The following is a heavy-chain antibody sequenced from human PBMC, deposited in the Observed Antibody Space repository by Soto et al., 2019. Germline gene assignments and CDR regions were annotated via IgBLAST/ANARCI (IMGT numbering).Heavy chain of an antibody. D-gene: IGHD6-19*01. CDR1: GFTFRDYA. CDR2: ISGNGGSS. V-gene: IGHV3-23*01. J-gene: IGHJ4*02. Sequence: GGSLRLSCAASGFTFRDYAMNWVRQAPGKGLEWVSDISGNGGSSSYADSVKGRFTISRDNSRDTLYMQMNRLRVDDTAVYYCGKERRASGRSVCNFWGQGILVTVSS. CDR3: GKERRASGRSVCNF.